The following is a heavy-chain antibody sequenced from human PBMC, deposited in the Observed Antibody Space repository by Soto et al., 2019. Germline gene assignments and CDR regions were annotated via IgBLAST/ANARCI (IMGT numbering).Heavy chain of an antibody. V-gene: IGHV4-30-4*01. CDR1: GGSISSGDDY. Sequence: SETLSLTCTVSGGSISSGDDYWSWIRHPPGKGLEWIGYIYYSGSTYYNPSLKSRVTISVDTSKNQFSLKLSSVTAADTAVYYCARAHSDIVVVPAALNWFDPWGQGTLVTVSS. CDR3: ARAHSDIVVVPAALNWFDP. J-gene: IGHJ5*02. CDR2: IYYSGST. D-gene: IGHD2-2*01.